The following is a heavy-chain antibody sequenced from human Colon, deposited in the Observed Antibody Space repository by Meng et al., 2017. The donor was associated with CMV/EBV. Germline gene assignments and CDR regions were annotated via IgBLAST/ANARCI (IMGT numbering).Heavy chain of an antibody. V-gene: IGHV4-59*13. CDR1: GGSISTYY. CDR2: VYYTGSA. J-gene: IGHJ4*02. D-gene: IGHD3-16*01. Sequence: SETLSLTYNVSGGSISTYYWTWIRQPPGKGLEWIGNVYYTGSARYNPSLKSRLTISVDTAKNQFSLKLSSVTVADTAMYYCARADPSLAMYYFDYWGPGMLVTVSS. CDR3: ARADPSLAMYYFDY.